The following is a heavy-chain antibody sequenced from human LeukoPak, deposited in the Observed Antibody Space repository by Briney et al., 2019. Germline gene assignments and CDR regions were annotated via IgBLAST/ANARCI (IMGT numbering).Heavy chain of an antibody. CDR1: GFTFSNYE. CDR3: AKGSQGDYGDYGGLDY. Sequence: GGSLRLSCAASGFTFSNYEMNWVRQAPGKGLEWVSYISDSGTTIYYGDSVKGRFTISRDNAKKSLYLQMNSLRAEDMALYYCAKGSQGDYGDYGGLDYWGQGTLVTVSS. D-gene: IGHD4-17*01. CDR2: ISDSGTTI. V-gene: IGHV3-48*03. J-gene: IGHJ4*02.